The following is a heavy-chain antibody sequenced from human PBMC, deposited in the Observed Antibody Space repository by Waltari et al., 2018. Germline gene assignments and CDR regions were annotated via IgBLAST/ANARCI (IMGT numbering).Heavy chain of an antibody. D-gene: IGHD1-1*01. CDR3: ARDGGKLESPFDY. V-gene: IGHV3-21*01. Sequence: EVQLVESGGGLVKPGGSLRLSCAASGFTFSSYSLNWVRQAPGKGLEWVSSISSSSSYIYYADSVKGRFTISRDNAKNSLYLQMNSLRAEDTAVYYCARDGGKLESPFDYWGQGTLVTVSS. CDR2: ISSSSSYI. CDR1: GFTFSSYS. J-gene: IGHJ4*02.